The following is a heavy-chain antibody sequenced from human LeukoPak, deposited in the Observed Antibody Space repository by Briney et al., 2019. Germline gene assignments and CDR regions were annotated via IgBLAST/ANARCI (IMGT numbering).Heavy chain of an antibody. CDR1: GFTFSSYV. V-gene: IGHV3-23*01. CDR3: LVILTEPTSPSPDGLDI. CDR2: ISGSGGST. Sequence: PGGSLRLSCAASGFTFSSYVMSWVRQTPGKGLEWVSGISGSGGSTYYVDSVKGRFTISRDNAKKTLYLQMNSLRVEDTAVYYCLVILTEPTSPSPDGLDIRGQGTMVTVSS. J-gene: IGHJ3*02. D-gene: IGHD2-15*01.